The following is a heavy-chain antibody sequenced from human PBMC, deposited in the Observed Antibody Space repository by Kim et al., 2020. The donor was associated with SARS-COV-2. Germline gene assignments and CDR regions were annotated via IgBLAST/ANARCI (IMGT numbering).Heavy chain of an antibody. J-gene: IGHJ6*03. V-gene: IGHV4-59*01. Sequence: SQTLSLTCTVSGGSISSYYWSWIRQPPGKGLEWIGYIYYSGSTNYNPSLKSRVTISVDTSKNQFSLKLSSVTAADTAVFYCARGVRGELLSNYYYYMDVGGKRNTVTVSS. CDR3: ARGVRGELLSNYYYYMDV. CDR1: GGSISSYY. CDR2: IYYSGST. D-gene: IGHD1-26*01.